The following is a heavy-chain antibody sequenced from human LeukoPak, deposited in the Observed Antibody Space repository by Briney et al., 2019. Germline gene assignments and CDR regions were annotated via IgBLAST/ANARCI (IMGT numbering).Heavy chain of an antibody. CDR2: IYPDDSDT. V-gene: IGHV5-51*01. D-gene: IGHD6-13*01. CDR3: ARHGSAAADDY. CDR1: GYSFTSYW. Sequence: GESLKISCKGSGYSFTSYWIAWVRQMPGEGLEWMGIIYPDDSDTRYSPSFQGQVTISADKSISTAYLQWSSLKASDTAMYYCARHGSAAADDYWGQGTMVTVSS. J-gene: IGHJ4*02.